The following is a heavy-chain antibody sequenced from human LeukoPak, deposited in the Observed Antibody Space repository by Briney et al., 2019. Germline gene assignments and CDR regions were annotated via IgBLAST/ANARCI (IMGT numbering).Heavy chain of an antibody. D-gene: IGHD5/OR15-5a*01. CDR2: INHSGST. CDR3: AGVFYEQYQVDY. J-gene: IGHJ4*02. Sequence: SETLSLTCAVDGGSFSGYYWSWIRQPPGKGLEWIGEINHSGSTNYNPSLKSRVTISIDTSKNQFSLKLSSVTAADTAVYYCAGVFYEQYQVDYWGQGTLVTVSS. V-gene: IGHV4-34*01. CDR1: GGSFSGYY.